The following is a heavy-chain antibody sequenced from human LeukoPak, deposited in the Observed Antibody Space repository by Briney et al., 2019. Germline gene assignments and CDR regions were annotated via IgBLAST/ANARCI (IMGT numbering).Heavy chain of an antibody. CDR2: ITDSGDRT. Sequence: GGSLRLSCAASGFTFNSYAMTWVRQAPGKGLEWVSSITDSGDRTYFAGSGKGRVTISRDNPKNTLYLQMNSLRAEDTAVYYCAKGGRGTYDYWGQGSLVTVSS. J-gene: IGHJ4*02. V-gene: IGHV3-23*01. CDR3: AKGGRGTYDY. D-gene: IGHD3-16*01. CDR1: GFTFNSYA.